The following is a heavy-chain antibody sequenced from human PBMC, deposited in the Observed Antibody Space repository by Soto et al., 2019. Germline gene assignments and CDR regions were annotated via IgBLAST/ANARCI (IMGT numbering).Heavy chain of an antibody. D-gene: IGHD3-16*01. CDR2: INSDGSST. V-gene: IGHV3-74*01. CDR3: ARSAMGRLGAYDY. CDR1: GFTFSSYW. Sequence: EVQLVESGGGLIQPGGSLRLSCAASGFTFSSYWMHWVRQAPGKGLVWVSRINSDGSSTSYADSVKGRFTISRDNAKNTLYLQMNSLRAEDTAVYYCARSAMGRLGAYDYWGQGTLVTVSP. J-gene: IGHJ4*02.